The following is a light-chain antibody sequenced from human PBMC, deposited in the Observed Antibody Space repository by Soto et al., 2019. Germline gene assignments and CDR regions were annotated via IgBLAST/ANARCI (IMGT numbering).Light chain of an antibody. CDR1: QSIGRS. CDR3: QQSSITPPT. CDR2: AAS. V-gene: IGKV1-39*01. J-gene: IGKJ1*01. Sequence: DIQMTQSPSSLSASAGDRVTITCRASQSIGRSLNWYQQKPGKAPKPLIYAASSLQSGVPSRFSGSGSGTDFTLTVSSLKPDDFATYYCQQSSITPPTFGQGTKVEI.